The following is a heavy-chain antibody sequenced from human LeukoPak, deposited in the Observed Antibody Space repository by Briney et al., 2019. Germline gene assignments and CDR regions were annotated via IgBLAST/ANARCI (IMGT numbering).Heavy chain of an antibody. V-gene: IGHV3-30*04. CDR1: GFTFSSYA. CDR3: AREGPQGSSSQTFDY. D-gene: IGHD6-6*01. Sequence: GGSLRLSCAASGFTFSSYAMHWVRQAPGKGLEWVAVISYDGSNKYYADSVKGRFTISRDNSKNTLYLQMNSLRAEDTAVYYCAREGPQGSSSQTFDYWGQGTLVTVSS. J-gene: IGHJ4*02. CDR2: ISYDGSNK.